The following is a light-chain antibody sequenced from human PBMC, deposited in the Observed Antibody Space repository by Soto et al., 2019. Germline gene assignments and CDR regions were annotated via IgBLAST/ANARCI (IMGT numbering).Light chain of an antibody. CDR1: QSVATS. CDR3: QQRSNWQPWT. V-gene: IGKV3-11*01. CDR2: DAS. J-gene: IGKJ1*01. Sequence: EIVLTQSPATLSLSPGERATLSCKTSQSVATSLAWYQQRPGQAPRLLIYDASNRATVIPARFSGSGSGTDFTLTISSLEPEDFAIYFCQQRSNWQPWTFGQGTKVEI.